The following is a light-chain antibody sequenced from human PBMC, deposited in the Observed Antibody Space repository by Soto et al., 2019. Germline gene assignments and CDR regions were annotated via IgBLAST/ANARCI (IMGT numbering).Light chain of an antibody. CDR1: SSNIGAGYD. J-gene: IGLJ2*01. V-gene: IGLV1-40*01. CDR3: QSYDSSPSGEV. CDR2: GNS. Sequence: QSVLTQPPSVSGAPGQRVTISCTGSSSNIGAGYDVHWYQQLPGTAPKLLIYGNSNRPSGVPDRFSGSKSGTSASLAITGLQAEDEADYYCQSYDSSPSGEVFGGGTKVTVL.